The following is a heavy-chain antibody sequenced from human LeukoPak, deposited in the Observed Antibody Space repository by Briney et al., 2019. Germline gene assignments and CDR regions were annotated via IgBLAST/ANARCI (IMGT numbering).Heavy chain of an antibody. J-gene: IGHJ4*02. D-gene: IGHD6-19*01. Sequence: ASVNVSCKASGGTFSSYAISWVRQAPGQGLEWMGWINAGNGNTKYSQKFQGRVTITRDTSASTAYMELSSLRSEDTAVYYCAREVRTAVAGLDYWGQGTLVTVSS. CDR3: AREVRTAVAGLDY. V-gene: IGHV1-3*01. CDR1: GGTFSSYA. CDR2: INAGNGNT.